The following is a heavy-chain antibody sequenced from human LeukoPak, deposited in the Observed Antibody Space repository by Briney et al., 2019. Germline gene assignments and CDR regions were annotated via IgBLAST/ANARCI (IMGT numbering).Heavy chain of an antibody. V-gene: IGHV4-59*01. D-gene: IGHD3-3*01. Sequence: SETLSLTCTVSGGSISSYYWSWIRQHPWKGLEWIGYIYYSGSTNYNPSLESRVTISVDTSKNQFSLKLSSVTAADTAVYYCARAGVVSNPNSYWYFDLWGRGTLVTVSS. J-gene: IGHJ2*01. CDR3: ARAGVVSNPNSYWYFDL. CDR1: GGSISSYY. CDR2: IYYSGST.